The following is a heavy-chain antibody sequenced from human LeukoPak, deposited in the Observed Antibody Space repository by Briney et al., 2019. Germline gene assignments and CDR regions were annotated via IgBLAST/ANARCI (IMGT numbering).Heavy chain of an antibody. CDR1: GDWLRSGRYY. CDR2: VYHTGNT. J-gene: IGHJ5*02. D-gene: IGHD3-10*01. CDR3: ASRSETPTRFAP. V-gene: IGHV4-30-2*01. Sequence: PSGTLALTGTVSGDWLRSGRYYWSWIRQPPGKELEWIGYVYHTGNTYYNPSLKSRDTMSVARSKNQSSLKLSFATAADTAVYYRASRSETPTRFAPWGPGPLVTVTS.